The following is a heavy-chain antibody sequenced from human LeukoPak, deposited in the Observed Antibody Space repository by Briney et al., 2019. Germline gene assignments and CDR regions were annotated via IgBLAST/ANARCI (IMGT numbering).Heavy chain of an antibody. Sequence: PGGSLRLSCAASGFTLNNYWMHWVCQIPGRGLVWVSRINSDGTWINYADSVQGRFTVSRDNAKNTLYLQMNSLRAEDTATYYCARSAYCGANCHYYFDYWGQGTLVTVSS. CDR1: GFTLNNYW. V-gene: IGHV3-74*01. CDR2: INSDGTWI. D-gene: IGHD2-21*02. J-gene: IGHJ4*02. CDR3: ARSAYCGANCHYYFDY.